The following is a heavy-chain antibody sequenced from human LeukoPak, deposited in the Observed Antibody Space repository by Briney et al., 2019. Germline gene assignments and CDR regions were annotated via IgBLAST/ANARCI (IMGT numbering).Heavy chain of an antibody. Sequence: GGSLRLSCAASPGFTFSDYWMNWVRQAPGKGLEWVAIIRQDGRETLYLDSVRGRFTISRDNAKSSVYLEINSLRAEDTAVYYCVGGIGWQPDYWGQGTLVTVSS. CDR1: PGFTFSDYW. J-gene: IGHJ4*02. CDR2: IRQDGRET. V-gene: IGHV3-7*03. CDR3: VGGIGWQPDY. D-gene: IGHD6-19*01.